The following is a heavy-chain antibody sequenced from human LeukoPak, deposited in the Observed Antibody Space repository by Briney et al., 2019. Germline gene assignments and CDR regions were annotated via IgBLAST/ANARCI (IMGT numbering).Heavy chain of an antibody. CDR3: ARDPKTKSIAARPDY. J-gene: IGHJ4*02. CDR1: GFTFSDYY. Sequence: GVSLRLSCAASGFTFSDYYMSWIRQTPGKGLEWVSYISSGSSTIYYADSVKGRFTISRDNAKNSLYLQMNSLRAEDTAVYYCARDPKTKSIAARPDYWGQGTLVTVSS. CDR2: ISSGSSTI. V-gene: IGHV3-11*01. D-gene: IGHD6-6*01.